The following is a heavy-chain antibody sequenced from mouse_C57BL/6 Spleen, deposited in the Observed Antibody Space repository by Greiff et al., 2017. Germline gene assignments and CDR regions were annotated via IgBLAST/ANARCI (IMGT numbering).Heavy chain of an antibody. CDR1: GYTFTSYG. V-gene: IGHV1-81*01. CDR2: IYPRSGNT. Sequence: QVQLQQSGAELARPGASVKLSCKASGYTFTSYGISWVKQRTGQGLEWIGEIYPRSGNTYYNEKFKGKATLTADKSSSTAYMELRSLTSEDSAVYFCAGYMGRYGSSPYWYFDVWGTGTTVTVSS. CDR3: AGYMGRYGSSPYWYFDV. J-gene: IGHJ1*03. D-gene: IGHD1-1*01.